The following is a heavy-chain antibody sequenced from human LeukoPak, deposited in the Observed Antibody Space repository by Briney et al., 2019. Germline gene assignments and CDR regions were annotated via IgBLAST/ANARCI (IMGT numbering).Heavy chain of an antibody. J-gene: IGHJ1*01. D-gene: IGHD2-2*02. CDR2: ISWVGGST. V-gene: IGHV3-43*01. CDR3: AKDKASWGYCSSTSCYTKYFQH. CDR1: GFTFDNFT. Sequence: GGSLRLSCAASGFTFDNFTMHWVRQAPGKGLEWASLISWVGGSTYYADSVKGRFTISRDNSKNSLYLQMNSLRTEDTALYYCAKDKASWGYCSSTSCYTKYFQHWGQGTLVTVSS.